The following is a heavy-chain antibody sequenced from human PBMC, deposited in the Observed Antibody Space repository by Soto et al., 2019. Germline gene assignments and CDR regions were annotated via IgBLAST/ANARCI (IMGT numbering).Heavy chain of an antibody. CDR2: IIPIFGTA. Sequence: GASVKLSCKASGGTFGSNASSWVRQAPEQGLEWMGGIIPIFGTANYAQKFQGRVTITADESTSTAYMELSSLRSEDTAVYYCARGRRDTAPYISLDAFDIWGQGTMVTVSS. V-gene: IGHV1-69*13. D-gene: IGHD5-18*01. CDR3: ARGRRDTAPYISLDAFDI. CDR1: GGTFGSNA. J-gene: IGHJ3*02.